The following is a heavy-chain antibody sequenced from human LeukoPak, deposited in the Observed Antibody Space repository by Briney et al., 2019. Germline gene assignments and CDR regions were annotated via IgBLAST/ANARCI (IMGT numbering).Heavy chain of an antibody. CDR3: AKDDAWLRFGE. J-gene: IGHJ4*02. CDR1: GVTFSNLG. D-gene: IGHD3-10*01. V-gene: IGHV3-23*01. CDR2: ISPSGDIT. Sequence: GGSLRLSCAASGVTFSNLGMNWVRQAPGKGLEWVSGISPSGDITYYADSVKGRFTISRDNSKNTLYLEVISLTAEDTAVYYCAKDDAWLRFGEWSQGTLVTVSS.